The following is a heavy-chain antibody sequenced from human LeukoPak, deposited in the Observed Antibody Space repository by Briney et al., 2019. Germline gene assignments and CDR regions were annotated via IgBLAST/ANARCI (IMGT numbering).Heavy chain of an antibody. CDR1: GLTFSTYS. CDR3: ARGGTDILLEPPAIPFDY. V-gene: IGHV3-74*01. J-gene: IGHJ4*02. Sequence: GGSLRLSCAASGLTFSTYSMIWVRQAPGKGLVWVSRINTDGRSTSYADSVKGRFTVSRDNSKDTLYLQMNSLRADDTAVYYCARGGTDILLEPPAIPFDYWGQGALVTVSS. CDR2: INTDGRST. D-gene: IGHD2-8*01.